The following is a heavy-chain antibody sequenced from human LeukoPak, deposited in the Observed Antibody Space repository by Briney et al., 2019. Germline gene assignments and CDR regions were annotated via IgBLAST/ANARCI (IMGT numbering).Heavy chain of an antibody. D-gene: IGHD3-22*01. CDR1: GFTFSTYS. V-gene: IGHV3-48*01. CDR2: ISSSSSTI. Sequence: GGSLRLSCAASGFTFSTYSMNWVRQAPGKGLEWVSYISSSSSTIYYADSVKGRFTIPRDNAKNSLYLQMNSLRAEDTAVYYCARGSTYYDSSGQVPFDYWGQGTLVTVSS. CDR3: ARGSTYYDSSGQVPFDY. J-gene: IGHJ4*02.